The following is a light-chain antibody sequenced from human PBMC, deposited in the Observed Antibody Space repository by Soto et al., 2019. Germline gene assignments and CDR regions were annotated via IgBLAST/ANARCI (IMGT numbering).Light chain of an antibody. Sequence: EIVLTQSPATLSLSPGERATLSCRASQSVSSYLAWYQQKPGQAPRLLIYDASNRATGIPARFSGSGSGTNFPLTIRSLGPEDFAVYYCQQRSKFGQGTKVDFK. V-gene: IGKV3-11*01. CDR1: QSVSSY. J-gene: IGKJ2*01. CDR2: DAS. CDR3: QQRSK.